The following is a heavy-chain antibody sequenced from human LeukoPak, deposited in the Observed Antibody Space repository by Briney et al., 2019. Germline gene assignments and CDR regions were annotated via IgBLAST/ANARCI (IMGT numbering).Heavy chain of an antibody. CDR3: AKDWALRGDDYGSGGLDY. CDR2: ISGSGGST. CDR1: GFTFSSYA. Sequence: PGGSLRLSCAASGFTFSSYAMSWVRQAPGKGLEWVSAISGSGGSTYYADSVKGRFTISRDNSKNTLYLQMNSLRAEDTAVYYCAKDWALRGDDYGSGGLDYWGQGTLVTVSS. V-gene: IGHV3-23*01. J-gene: IGHJ4*02. D-gene: IGHD3-10*01.